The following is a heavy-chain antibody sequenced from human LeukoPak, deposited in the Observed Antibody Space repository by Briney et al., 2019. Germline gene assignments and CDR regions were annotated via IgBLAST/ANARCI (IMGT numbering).Heavy chain of an antibody. CDR1: GGSFSGYY. Sequence: ETLSLTCAVYGGSFSGYYWSWVRQAPGKGLEWVSAITGNGDYTDYADSVKGRFTISRDNSKNTAYLQMNSLRSEDTAVYYCAKRSGINYGFFDSWGQGTLVTVSS. J-gene: IGHJ4*02. D-gene: IGHD1-26*01. V-gene: IGHV3-23*01. CDR3: AKRSGINYGFFDS. CDR2: ITGNGDYT.